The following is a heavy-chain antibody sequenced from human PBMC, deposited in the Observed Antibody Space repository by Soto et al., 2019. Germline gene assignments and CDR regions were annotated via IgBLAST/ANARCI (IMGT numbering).Heavy chain of an antibody. V-gene: IGHV3-21*06. CDR2: INSGGTYR. Sequence: EVQLVESGGGLVKRGGSLTLSCAASGFMFSSYRMNWVRQAPGKGLEWVSSINSGGTYRYYADSVQGRFTISRNNARNSFYLQMDSLGVEDTAVYYCERDLTTYGSPHFDYWGQGTLVTVFS. CDR3: ERDLTTYGSPHFDY. CDR1: GFMFSSYR. J-gene: IGHJ4*02. D-gene: IGHD3-10*01.